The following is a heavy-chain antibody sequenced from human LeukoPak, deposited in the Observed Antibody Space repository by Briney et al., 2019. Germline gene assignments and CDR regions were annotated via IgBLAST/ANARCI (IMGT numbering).Heavy chain of an antibody. CDR3: ARNVLGYCTNGVCPRFDY. V-gene: IGHV4-34*01. CDR2: INHSGST. D-gene: IGHD2-8*01. Sequence: SETLSLTCAVYGGSFSGYYWSWIRQPPGKGLERIGEINHSGSTNYNPSLKSRVTISVDTSKNQFSLKLSSVTAADTAVYYCARNVLGYCTNGVCPRFDYWGQGTLVTVSS. CDR1: GGSFSGYY. J-gene: IGHJ4*02.